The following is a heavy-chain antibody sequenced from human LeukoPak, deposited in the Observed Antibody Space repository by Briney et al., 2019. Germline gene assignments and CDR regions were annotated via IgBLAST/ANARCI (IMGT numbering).Heavy chain of an antibody. CDR3: AKDGGGYYPYYYYYMDV. Sequence: GGSLRLSCAASGFTFSSYAMSWVRQAPGKGLEWVSAISGSGGSTYYADSVKGRFTISRDNSKNTLYLQMNSLRAEETAVYYCAKDGGGYYPYYYYYMDVWGKGTTVTISS. V-gene: IGHV3-23*01. CDR2: ISGSGGST. J-gene: IGHJ6*03. CDR1: GFTFSSYA. D-gene: IGHD3-22*01.